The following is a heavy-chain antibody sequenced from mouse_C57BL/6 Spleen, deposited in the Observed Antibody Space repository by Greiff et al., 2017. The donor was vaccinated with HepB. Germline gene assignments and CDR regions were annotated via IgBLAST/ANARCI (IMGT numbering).Heavy chain of an antibody. CDR1: GYAFSSSW. CDR3: ARDDYGNFYFDY. CDR2: IYPGDGDT. V-gene: IGHV1-82*01. Sequence: VKLVESGPELVKPGASVKISCKASGYAFSSSWMNWVKQRPGKGLEWIGRIYPGDGDTNYNGKFKGKATLTADKSSSTAYMQLSSLTSEDSAVYFCARDDYGNFYFDYWGQGTTLTVSS. J-gene: IGHJ2*01. D-gene: IGHD2-1*01.